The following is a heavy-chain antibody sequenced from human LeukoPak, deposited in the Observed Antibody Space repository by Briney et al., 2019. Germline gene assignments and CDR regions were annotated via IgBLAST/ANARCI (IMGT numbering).Heavy chain of an antibody. Sequence: SVKVSCKASGGTFSSYAISWVRQAPGQGLEWMGGIISIFGTANYAQKFQGRVTITADESTSTAYMELSSLRSEDTAVYYCARGGPDIVVVPAAKRVYNWFDPWGQGTLVTDSS. J-gene: IGHJ5*02. V-gene: IGHV1-69*01. CDR1: GGTFSSYA. D-gene: IGHD2-2*01. CDR3: ARGGPDIVVVPAAKRVYNWFDP. CDR2: IISIFGTA.